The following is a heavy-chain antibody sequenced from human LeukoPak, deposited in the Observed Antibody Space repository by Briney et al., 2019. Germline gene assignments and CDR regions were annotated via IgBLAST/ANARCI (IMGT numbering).Heavy chain of an antibody. Sequence: PGGSLRLSCAASGFTFSSYAMSWVRQAPGKGLEWVSAISGSGGSTYYADSVKGRFTISRDNSKNTLYLQMNSLRAEDTAVYYCATDPRDYDFWSGVSMDNYWGQGTLVTVSS. J-gene: IGHJ4*02. V-gene: IGHV3-23*01. D-gene: IGHD3-3*01. CDR2: ISGSGGST. CDR1: GFTFSSYA. CDR3: ATDPRDYDFWSGVSMDNY.